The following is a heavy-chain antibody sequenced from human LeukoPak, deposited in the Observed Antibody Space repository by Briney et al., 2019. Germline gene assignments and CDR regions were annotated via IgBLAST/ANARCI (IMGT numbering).Heavy chain of an antibody. CDR2: ITWNSNNI. J-gene: IGHJ3*02. CDR1: GFIFDDYA. Sequence: GRSLRLSCAASGFIFDDYAMHWVRQAPGKGLEWVSGITWNSNNIGYADSVKGRFTISRDNAKNSLYRQMDSLRAEDTALYYCAKDLGSGSSTKPDIWGQGTMVTVSS. CDR3: AKDLGSGSSTKPDI. V-gene: IGHV3-9*01. D-gene: IGHD1-26*01.